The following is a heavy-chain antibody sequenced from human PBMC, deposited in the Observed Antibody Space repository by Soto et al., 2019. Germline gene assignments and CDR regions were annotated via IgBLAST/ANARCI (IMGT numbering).Heavy chain of an antibody. J-gene: IGHJ4*02. V-gene: IGHV1-69*06. CDR3: ASHVLGSSSWLPNSYYFDY. CDR2: IIPIFGTA. CDR1: GGTFSSYA. Sequence: GASVKVSCKASGGTFSSYAISWVRQAPGQGLEWMGGIIPIFGTANYAQKFQGRVTITADKSTSTAYMELSSLRSEDTAVYYCASHVLGSSSWLPNSYYFDYWGQGTLVTVSS. D-gene: IGHD6-13*01.